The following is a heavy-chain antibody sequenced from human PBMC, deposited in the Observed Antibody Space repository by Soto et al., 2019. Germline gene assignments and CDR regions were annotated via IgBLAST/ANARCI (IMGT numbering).Heavy chain of an antibody. V-gene: IGHV3-33*01. CDR2: IWYDGSNE. Sequence: QVQLVESGGGVVQPGRSLRLSCAASGSTFSSYAMHWVRQAPGKGLEWVAVIWYDGSNEEYADSVKGRFTISRDNSKNTLFLQMNSLRAEDTAVYYCAREETGTFDLWGQGTLVTVSS. D-gene: IGHD1-1*01. CDR3: AREETGTFDL. CDR1: GSTFSSYA. J-gene: IGHJ4*02.